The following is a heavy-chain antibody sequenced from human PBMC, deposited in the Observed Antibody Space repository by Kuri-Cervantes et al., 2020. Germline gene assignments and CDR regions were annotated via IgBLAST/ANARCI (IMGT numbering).Heavy chain of an antibody. V-gene: IGHV3-11*01. CDR3: ARGSTRLDY. CDR1: GFTFNNYY. J-gene: IGHJ4*02. Sequence: GESLKISCAASGFTFNNYYMSWIRQVPGKGLEWVSYISTSGSPIYYADSVKGRFTISRDNAKSSLFLQMNSLRAKDTAVYYCARGSTRLDYWGQGTLVTVSS. D-gene: IGHD4-11*01. CDR2: ISTSGSPI.